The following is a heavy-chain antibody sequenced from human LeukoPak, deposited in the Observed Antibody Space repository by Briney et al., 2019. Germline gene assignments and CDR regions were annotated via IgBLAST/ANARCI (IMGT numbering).Heavy chain of an antibody. J-gene: IGHJ4*02. V-gene: IGHV3-23*01. D-gene: IGHD1-26*01. Sequence: TGGSLRLSCAASGFTFSSYAMSWVRQAPGKGREWVSAISGSGGSTYYADSVKGRFTISRDNSKNTLYLQMNSLRAEDTAVYYCARILSGTNYFDYWGQGTLVTVSS. CDR2: ISGSGGST. CDR1: GFTFSSYA. CDR3: ARILSGTNYFDY.